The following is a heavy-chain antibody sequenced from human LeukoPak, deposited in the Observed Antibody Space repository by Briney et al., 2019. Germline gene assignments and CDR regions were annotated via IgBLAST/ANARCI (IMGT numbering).Heavy chain of an antibody. CDR3: ARGHAGASPKYYYYMDV. CDR1: GYSISSGYY. J-gene: IGHJ6*03. CDR2: IYTSGST. Sequence: SETLSLTCAVSGYSISSGYYWSWIRQPAGKGLEWIGRIYTSGSTNYNPSLKSRVTMSVDTSKNQFSLKLSSVTAADTAVYYCARGHAGASPKYYYYMDVWGKGTTVTVSS. V-gene: IGHV4-4*07. D-gene: IGHD2-2*01.